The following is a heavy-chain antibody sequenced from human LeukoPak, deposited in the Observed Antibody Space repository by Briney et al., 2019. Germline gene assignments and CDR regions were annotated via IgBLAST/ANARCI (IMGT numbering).Heavy chain of an antibody. Sequence: HGESLKISCKASGYIFANYWIGWVRQMPGKGLEWMGIIFPGDSDTRYSPSFQGQVTISVDKSINTAYLQWRSLKAADTAMYYCAGARGATYFDYWGQGTLVSVSS. J-gene: IGHJ4*02. CDR1: GYIFANYW. CDR2: IFPGDSDT. CDR3: AGARGATYFDY. D-gene: IGHD1-26*01. V-gene: IGHV5-51*01.